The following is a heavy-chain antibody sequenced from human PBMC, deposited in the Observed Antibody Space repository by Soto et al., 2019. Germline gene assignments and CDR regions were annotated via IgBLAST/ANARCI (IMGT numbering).Heavy chain of an antibody. D-gene: IGHD3-10*01. CDR1: GGPVSSGSYY. CDR3: ARGSGATTVGRDFDI. CDR2: SYYSGST. Sequence: SVTLSLTCTVSGGPVSSGSYYWSWNRQPPGKGPEWLGYSYYSGSTNYNPSLKSRVTISVATSKNQFSLKLSSVTAADTAVYSSARGSGATTVGRDFDIWGQGTMVTVSS. V-gene: IGHV4-61*01. J-gene: IGHJ3*02.